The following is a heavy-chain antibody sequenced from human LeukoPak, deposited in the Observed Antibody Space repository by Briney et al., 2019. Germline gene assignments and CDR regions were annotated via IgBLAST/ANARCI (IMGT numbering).Heavy chain of an antibody. CDR3: ARVSYYGSGSYSPNWFDP. CDR1: GFTFSSYE. CDR2: ISSSGSTI. J-gene: IGHJ5*02. V-gene: IGHV3-48*03. D-gene: IGHD3-10*01. Sequence: GGSLRLSCAASGFTFSSYEMNWVRQAPGQGLEWVSYISSSGSTIYYADSVKGRFTISRDNAKNSLYLQMNSLRAEDTAVYYCARVSYYGSGSYSPNWFDPWGQGTLVTVSS.